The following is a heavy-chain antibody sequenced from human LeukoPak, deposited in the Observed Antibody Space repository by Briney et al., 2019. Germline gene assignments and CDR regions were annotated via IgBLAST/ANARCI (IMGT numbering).Heavy chain of an antibody. CDR2: INAGNGNT. D-gene: IGHD1-7*01. J-gene: IGHJ5*02. Sequence: GSSVKVSCKASGYTFTSYAMHWVRQAPGQRLEWMGWINAGNGNTKYSQKFQGRVTITRDTSASTAYMELSSLRSEDTAVYYCARVLRTGTTFDPWGQGTLVTVSS. CDR3: ARVLRTGTTFDP. V-gene: IGHV1-3*01. CDR1: GYTFTSYA.